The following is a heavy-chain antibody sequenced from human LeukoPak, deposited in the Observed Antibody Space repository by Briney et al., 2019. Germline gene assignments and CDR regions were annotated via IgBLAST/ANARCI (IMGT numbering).Heavy chain of an antibody. V-gene: IGHV3-7*03. J-gene: IGHJ4*02. CDR1: GFTFSTYW. Sequence: GGSLRLSCAASGFTFSTYWMHWVRQAPGKGLEWVANINQDGSEKYYVDSVKGRFIISRDNAKNSLFLQMNGLRAEDTAAYYCARGAPFGGYWGQGTLVTVSS. CDR2: INQDGSEK. CDR3: ARGAPFGGY. D-gene: IGHD3-16*01.